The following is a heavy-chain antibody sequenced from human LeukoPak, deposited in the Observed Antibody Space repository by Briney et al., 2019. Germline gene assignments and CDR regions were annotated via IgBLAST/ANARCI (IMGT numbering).Heavy chain of an antibody. Sequence: GGSLRLSCAASGFTSSSYAMSWVRQAPGKGLEWVSTINGSGDRKYYTDSVKGRFTISRVSSENTLYLQMNSLRAEDTAVYYCAKDARVAGQSGYWGQGTLVTVSS. CDR2: INGSGDRK. V-gene: IGHV3-23*01. J-gene: IGHJ4*02. CDR3: AKDARVAGQSGY. CDR1: GFTSSSYA. D-gene: IGHD6-19*01.